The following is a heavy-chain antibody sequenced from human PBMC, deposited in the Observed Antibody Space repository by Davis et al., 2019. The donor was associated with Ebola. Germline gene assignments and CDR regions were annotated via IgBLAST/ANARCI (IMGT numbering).Heavy chain of an antibody. V-gene: IGHV3-21*01. CDR2: ISSDSDYI. D-gene: IGHD5-18*01. CDR3: AKERPLSGYSYRYYFDY. Sequence: GGSLRLSCAASGFTFSTYSMSWVRQAPGKGLEWVSSISSDSDYIYYADSAKGRFTISRDNAKNSLYLQMNSLRAEDTAVYYCAKERPLSGYSYRYYFDYWGQGTLVTVSS. J-gene: IGHJ4*02. CDR1: GFTFSTYS.